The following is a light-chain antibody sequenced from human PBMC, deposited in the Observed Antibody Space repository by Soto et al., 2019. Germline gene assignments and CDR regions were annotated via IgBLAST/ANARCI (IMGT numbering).Light chain of an antibody. CDR3: QPYNSYSWT. Sequence: DIVMTQSPSTLSASVGDRVTITCRASQSISSWLAWYQQKPGKAPKLLIYKASSLESGVPSRFSGSGSGTEFTLTISSLQPDDFATYYCQPYNSYSWTFGQGTKVDIK. CDR2: KAS. J-gene: IGKJ1*01. V-gene: IGKV1-5*03. CDR1: QSISSW.